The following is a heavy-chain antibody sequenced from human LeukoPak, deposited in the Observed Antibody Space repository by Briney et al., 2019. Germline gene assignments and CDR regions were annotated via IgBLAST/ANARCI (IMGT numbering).Heavy chain of an antibody. Sequence: GESLKISCKGSGYSFASYWIGWVRQMPGRGLEWMGIIYPGDSHTRYSPSFQGQVTISADKSISTAYLQWSSLKASDTAMYYCARQGHLYCSSTSCHIQHWGQGTLVTVSS. V-gene: IGHV5-51*01. CDR1: GYSFASYW. CDR3: ARQGHLYCSSTSCHIQH. CDR2: IYPGDSHT. D-gene: IGHD2-2*02. J-gene: IGHJ1*01.